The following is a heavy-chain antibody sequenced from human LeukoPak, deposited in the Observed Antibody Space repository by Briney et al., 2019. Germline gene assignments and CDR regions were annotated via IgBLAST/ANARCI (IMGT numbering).Heavy chain of an antibody. V-gene: IGHV4-4*07. CDR3: AGEYSSSWPFDY. J-gene: IGHJ4*02. CDR1: GASISSYY. D-gene: IGHD6-13*01. CDR2: IYTSGST. Sequence: PETMSLTSTVDGASISSYYWSWNRHPAGKGLEWIGRIYTSGSTNYNPSLKSRVTMSVDTSKNQFSLKLSSVTAADTAVYYCAGEYSSSWPFDYWGQGTLVTVSS.